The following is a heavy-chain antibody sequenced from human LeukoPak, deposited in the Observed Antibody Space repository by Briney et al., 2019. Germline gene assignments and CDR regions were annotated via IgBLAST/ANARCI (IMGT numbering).Heavy chain of an antibody. CDR2: IIPIFGTA. D-gene: IGHD3-22*01. CDR1: GGTFSSYA. CDR3: ARDIRLGGYTQNAFDI. J-gene: IGHJ3*02. V-gene: IGHV1-69*05. Sequence: SVKVSCKASGGTFSSYAISWVRQAPGQGLEWMGRIIPIFGTANYAQKFQGRVTITTDESTSTAYMELSSLRSEDTAVYYCARDIRLGGYTQNAFDIWGQGTMVTVSS.